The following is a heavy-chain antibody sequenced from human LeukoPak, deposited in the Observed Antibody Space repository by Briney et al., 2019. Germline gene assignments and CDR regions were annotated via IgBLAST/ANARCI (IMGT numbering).Heavy chain of an antibody. V-gene: IGHV3-30*01. D-gene: IGHD6-13*01. CDR3: ARETEQQRSMNWFDP. CDR2: ISYDGSNK. J-gene: IGHJ5*02. CDR1: GFTFSSYA. Sequence: GGSLRLSCAASGFTFSSYAMHWVRQAPGKGLEWMAVISYDGSNKYYADSVKGRFTISRDNSKNTLYLQMNSLRAEDTAVYYCARETEQQRSMNWFDPWGQGTLVTVSS.